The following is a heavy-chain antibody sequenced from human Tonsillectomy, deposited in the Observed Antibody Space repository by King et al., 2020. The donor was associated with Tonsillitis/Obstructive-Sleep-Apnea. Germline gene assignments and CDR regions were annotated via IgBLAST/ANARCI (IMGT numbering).Heavy chain of an antibody. CDR2: IYYSGST. J-gene: IGHJ4*02. D-gene: IGHD3-10*01. Sequence: VQLQESGPGLVKPSETLSLTCTVSGCSISSYYWSWVRQPPGKGLEWIGYIYYSGSTNYNPSLKRRVTISVDTSKNQFSLKLSSVTAADTAVYYCARHYYGSGSYQRYFDYWGQGTLVTVSS. CDR1: GCSISSYY. V-gene: IGHV4-59*01. CDR3: ARHYYGSGSYQRYFDY.